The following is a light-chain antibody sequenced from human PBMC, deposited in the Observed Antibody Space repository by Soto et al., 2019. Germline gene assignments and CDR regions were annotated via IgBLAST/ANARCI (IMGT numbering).Light chain of an antibody. CDR3: QQYVSWT. CDR2: GTS. CDR1: QTISSNY. V-gene: IGKV3-20*01. J-gene: IGKJ1*01. Sequence: EIVLTQSPGTLSVSPGERATLSCRASQTISSNYLAWYQQNPGQAPSLLIYGTSSRATGIPDRFSGSGSGTDFTLTISRLEPEYSAIYDCQQYVSWTFGQGTKVEIK.